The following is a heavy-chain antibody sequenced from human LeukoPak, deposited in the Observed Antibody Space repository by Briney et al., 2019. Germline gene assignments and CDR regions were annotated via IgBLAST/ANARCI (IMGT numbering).Heavy chain of an antibody. CDR3: ARDGSGGHTPPYFDY. Sequence: GGSLRLSCAASGFTFSSYWMSWVRQAPGKGLEWVANIKQDGSEKYYVDSVKGRFTISRDNAKNSLYLQMNSLRAEDTAVYYCARDGSGGHTPPYFDYWGQGTLVTVSS. J-gene: IGHJ4*02. V-gene: IGHV3-7*01. D-gene: IGHD3-10*01. CDR2: IKQDGSEK. CDR1: GFTFSSYW.